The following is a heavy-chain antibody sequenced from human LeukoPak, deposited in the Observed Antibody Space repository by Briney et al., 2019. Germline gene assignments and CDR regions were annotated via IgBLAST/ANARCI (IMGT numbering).Heavy chain of an antibody. Sequence: PSETLSLTYTVSGGSISSYYWSWIRQSPGKGLEWIGYISYSGSTNYNPSLKSRVTISVDTSKNQFSLRLRSVAAADTAVYYCARTVGATSTSFDYWGQGTLVTVSS. CDR1: GGSISSYY. J-gene: IGHJ4*02. CDR3: ARTVGATSTSFDY. D-gene: IGHD1-26*01. V-gene: IGHV4-59*08. CDR2: ISYSGST.